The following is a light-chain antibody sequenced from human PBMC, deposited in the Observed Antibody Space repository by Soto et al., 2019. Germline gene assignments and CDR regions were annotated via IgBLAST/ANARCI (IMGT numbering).Light chain of an antibody. Sequence: QSALTQPASVSGYPGQSITISCTGASSDVGAYNYVAWCQQHPGKGPKLLIYDVSNRPSGFSSRFSGSKSGNTASLTISGLRAEDEAAYFCSSYTTSSTYVFGTGTKVTVL. V-gene: IGLV2-14*01. CDR3: SSYTTSSTYV. J-gene: IGLJ1*01. CDR1: SSDVGAYNY. CDR2: DVS.